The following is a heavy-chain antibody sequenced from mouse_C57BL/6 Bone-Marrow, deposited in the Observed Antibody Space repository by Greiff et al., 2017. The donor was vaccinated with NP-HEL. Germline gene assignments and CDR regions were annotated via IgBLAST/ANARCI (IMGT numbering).Heavy chain of an antibody. CDR2: ISSGSSTI. Sequence: VQLKESGGGLVKPGGSLKLSCAASGFTFSDYGMHWVRQAPEKGLEWVAYISSGSSTIYYADTVKGRFTISRDNAKNTLFLQMTSLRSEDTAMYYCARPGIYYGYDGPYFDYWGQGTTLTVSS. J-gene: IGHJ2*01. CDR1: GFTFSDYG. V-gene: IGHV5-17*01. CDR3: ARPGIYYGYDGPYFDY. D-gene: IGHD2-2*01.